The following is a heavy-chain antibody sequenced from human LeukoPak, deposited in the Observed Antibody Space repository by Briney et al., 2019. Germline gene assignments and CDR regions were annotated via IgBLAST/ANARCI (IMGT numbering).Heavy chain of an antibody. Sequence: ASVKVSCKASGYTFTSYGISWVRQAPGQGLEWMGWISAYNGNTNYAQKLQGRVTMTTDTSTSTAYMELRSLRSDATAVYYCARTASLAAAGTFDYWGQGTLVTVSS. D-gene: IGHD6-13*01. J-gene: IGHJ4*02. V-gene: IGHV1-18*01. CDR2: ISAYNGNT. CDR1: GYTFTSYG. CDR3: ARTASLAAAGTFDY.